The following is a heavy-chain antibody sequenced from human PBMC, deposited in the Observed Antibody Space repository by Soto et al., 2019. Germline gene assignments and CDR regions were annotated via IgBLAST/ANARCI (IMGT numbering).Heavy chain of an antibody. Sequence: EGQLVQSGGGLVQPGGSLRLSCTASGFAFDDYYMDWVRQVPGKGLEWIGRTRDKPNNYAAEYVASVKGRFTISRDASKDSMYLQMNTVKTEDTAVYYCARDTGGSYYYWGQGALVIVSS. J-gene: IGHJ4*02. CDR3: ARDTGGSYYY. CDR2: TRDKPNNYAA. D-gene: IGHD1-26*01. V-gene: IGHV3-72*01. CDR1: GFAFDDYY.